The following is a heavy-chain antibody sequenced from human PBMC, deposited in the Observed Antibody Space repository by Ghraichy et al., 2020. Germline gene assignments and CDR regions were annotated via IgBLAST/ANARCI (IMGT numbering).Heavy chain of an antibody. CDR1: GGSISSSSYY. Sequence: SETLSHTCTVSGGSISSSSYYWGWIRQPPGKGLEWIGSIYYSGSTYYNPSLKSRVTISVDTSKNQFSLKLSSVTAADTAVYYCARRAYLGGRNGFDPWGQGTLVTVSS. D-gene: IGHD2-21*01. CDR3: ARRAYLGGRNGFDP. J-gene: IGHJ5*02. V-gene: IGHV4-39*07. CDR2: IYYSGST.